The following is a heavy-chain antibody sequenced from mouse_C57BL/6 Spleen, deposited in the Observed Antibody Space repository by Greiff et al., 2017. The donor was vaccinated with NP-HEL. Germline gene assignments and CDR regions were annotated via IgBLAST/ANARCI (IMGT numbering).Heavy chain of an antibody. J-gene: IGHJ1*03. D-gene: IGHD2-1*01. CDR2: ISDGGSYT. V-gene: IGHV5-4*03. CDR1: GFTFSSYA. CDR3: ARVLLLYWYFDV. Sequence: EVMLVESGGGLVKPGGSLKLSCAASGFTFSSYAMSWVRQTPEKRLEWVATISDGGSYTYYPDNVKGRFTLSRDNAKNNLYLQMSHLKSEDTAMYYCARVLLLYWYFDVWGTGTTVTVSS.